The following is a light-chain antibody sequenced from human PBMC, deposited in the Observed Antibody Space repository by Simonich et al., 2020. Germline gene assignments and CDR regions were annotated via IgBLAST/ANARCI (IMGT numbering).Light chain of an antibody. Sequence: DIVMTQSPLSLPVTPGEPASISCRSSQSLLHSNGYNYLDWYLQKPGQSPQLLIYLGSNRASGVPDRFSGSGSGTDFTLKISRVEAEDVGVYYCMQALRTPYTLGQGTKLEIK. V-gene: IGKV2-28*01. CDR1: QSLLHSNGYNY. CDR2: LGS. J-gene: IGKJ2*01. CDR3: MQALRTPYT.